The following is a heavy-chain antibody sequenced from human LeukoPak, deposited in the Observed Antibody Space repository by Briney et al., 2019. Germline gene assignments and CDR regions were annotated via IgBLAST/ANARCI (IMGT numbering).Heavy chain of an antibody. Sequence: GGSLRLSCAASGFTFSNYWMHWVRQAPGKGLVWVSRINSDGINTSYADSVKGRFTISRDNAKNSLYLQMNSLRAEDTALYYCAKDGTYYYDSSGYWGYFDYWGQGTLVTVSS. CDR3: AKDGTYYYDSSGYWGYFDY. V-gene: IGHV3-74*01. CDR1: GFTFSNYW. J-gene: IGHJ4*02. CDR2: INSDGINT. D-gene: IGHD3-22*01.